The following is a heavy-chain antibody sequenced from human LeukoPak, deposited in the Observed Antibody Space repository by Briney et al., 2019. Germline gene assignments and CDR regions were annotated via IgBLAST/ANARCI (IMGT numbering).Heavy chain of an antibody. CDR1: GFTFSSYS. D-gene: IGHD4-17*01. V-gene: IGHV3-20*04. CDR2: INWNGGST. J-gene: IGHJ4*02. Sequence: GGSLRLSCAASGFTFSSYSMNWVRQAPGKGLEWVSGINWNGGSTGYADSVKGRFTISRDNAKNSLYLQMNSLRAEDTAVYYCARNRNDYGDYVYDYWGQGTLVTVSS. CDR3: ARNRNDYGDYVYDY.